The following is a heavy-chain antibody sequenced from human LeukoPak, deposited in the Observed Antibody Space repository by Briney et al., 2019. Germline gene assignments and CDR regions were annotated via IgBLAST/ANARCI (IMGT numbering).Heavy chain of an antibody. J-gene: IGHJ2*01. CDR1: GFTVSSNY. CDR2: IYSGGST. CDR3: ARDKVYYYDSSGYSYYWYFDL. D-gene: IGHD3-22*01. Sequence: PGGSLRLSCAASGFTVSSNYMSWVRQAPGKGLEWVSVIYSGGSTYYSDSVKGRFTISRDNSKNTRYLQMNRLRAEDTAVYYCARDKVYYYDSSGYSYYWYFDLWGRGTLVTVSS. V-gene: IGHV3-66*01.